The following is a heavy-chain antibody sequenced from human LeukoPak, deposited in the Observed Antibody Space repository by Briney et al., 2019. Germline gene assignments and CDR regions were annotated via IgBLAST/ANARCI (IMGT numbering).Heavy chain of an antibody. CDR2: IYYSGST. Sequence: SQTLSLTCTVSGGSTSSGDYCWTWIRQPPGKGLEWIGYIYYSGSTYYNPSLKSRIITSIDTSKNQFSLQLSSVTAADTAVYYCARGLGGWFDPWGQGALVTVSS. J-gene: IGHJ5*02. CDR1: GGSTSSGDYC. D-gene: IGHD3/OR15-3a*01. CDR3: ARGLGGWFDP. V-gene: IGHV4-30-4*01.